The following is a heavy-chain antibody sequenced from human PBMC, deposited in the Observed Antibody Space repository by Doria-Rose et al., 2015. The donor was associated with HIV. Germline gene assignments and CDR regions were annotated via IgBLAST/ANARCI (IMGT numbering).Heavy chain of an antibody. D-gene: IGHD6-13*01. CDR2: IFSDDER. CDR1: GVSLSSPGMG. Sequence: SGPVLVKPTETLTLTCTVSGVSLSSPGMGVSWIRQPPWKALGWLANIFSDDERSYKTSLKSRLTISRGTSKSQVVLTMTDMDPVDTATYYCARIRSSRWYHKYYFDFWGQGTLVIVSA. CDR3: ARIRSSRWYHKYYFDF. V-gene: IGHV2-26*01. J-gene: IGHJ4*02.